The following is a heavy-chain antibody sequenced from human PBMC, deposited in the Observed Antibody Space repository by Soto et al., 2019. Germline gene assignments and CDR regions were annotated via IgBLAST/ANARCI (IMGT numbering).Heavy chain of an antibody. J-gene: IGHJ3*02. CDR3: ARGGIVVVVAARDAFDI. D-gene: IGHD2-15*01. CDR1: GGSISSGGYY. Sequence: SETLSLTCTVSGGSISSGGYYWSWIRQHPGKGMEWIGYIYYSGSTYYNPSLKSRVTISVDTSKNQFSLKLSSVTAADTAVYYCARGGIVVVVAARDAFDIWGQGTMVTVSS. V-gene: IGHV4-31*03. CDR2: IYYSGST.